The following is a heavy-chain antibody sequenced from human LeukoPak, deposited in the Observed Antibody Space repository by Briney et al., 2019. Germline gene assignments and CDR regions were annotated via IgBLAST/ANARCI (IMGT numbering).Heavy chain of an antibody. CDR2: ICATI. CDR3: AGYSSPNFDY. V-gene: IGHV3-69-1*01. Sequence: PGGSLRLSCEASGFTFRDHCMNWVRQAPGKGLEWVSYICATISYADSVRGRFTISRDNAKNSLYLEMNSLRAEDTAVYYCAGYSSPNFDYWGQGTLVTVSS. D-gene: IGHD6-13*01. J-gene: IGHJ4*02. CDR1: GFTFRDHC.